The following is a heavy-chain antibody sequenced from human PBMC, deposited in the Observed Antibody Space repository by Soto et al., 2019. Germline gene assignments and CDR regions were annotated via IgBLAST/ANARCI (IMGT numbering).Heavy chain of an antibody. D-gene: IGHD1-26*01. V-gene: IGHV4-59*08. CDR3: ARRYGSAIDY. CDR2: IYYSGST. J-gene: IGHJ4*02. Sequence: QVQLQESGPGLVKPSETLSLTCTVSGGSISSYYWSWIRQPPGKGLEWIGYIYYSGSTNYNPSLKSRVTISVDTSKNQFSLKLSSVTAADTAVYYCARRYGSAIDYWGQGTLVTASS. CDR1: GGSISSYY.